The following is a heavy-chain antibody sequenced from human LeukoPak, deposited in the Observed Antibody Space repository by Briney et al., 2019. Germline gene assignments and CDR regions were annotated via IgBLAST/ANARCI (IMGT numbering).Heavy chain of an antibody. V-gene: IGHV4-39*07. CDR3: ATLGSLYCSSTSCSDY. J-gene: IGHJ4*02. CDR2: IYYSGST. D-gene: IGHD2-2*01. Sequence: SETLSLTCTVSGGSISSSSYYWGWIRQPPGKGLEWIGSIYYSGSTYYNPSLKSRVTISVDTSKNQFSLKLSSVTAADTAVYYCATLGSLYCSSTSCSDYWGQGTLVTVSS. CDR1: GGSISSSSYY.